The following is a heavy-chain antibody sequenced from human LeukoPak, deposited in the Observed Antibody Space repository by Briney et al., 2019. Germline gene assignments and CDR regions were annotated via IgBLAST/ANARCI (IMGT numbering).Heavy chain of an antibody. Sequence: ASVKVSCKASGYTFTCYDINWVRQATGQGLEWMGWMNPNSGNTGYAQKFQGRVTMTRNTSISTAYMELSSLRSEDTAVYYCARASAKLTMVRGVRVRPPDYWGQGTLVTVSS. V-gene: IGHV1-8*01. CDR1: GYTFTCYD. D-gene: IGHD3-10*01. CDR3: ARASAKLTMVRGVRVRPPDY. J-gene: IGHJ4*02. CDR2: MNPNSGNT.